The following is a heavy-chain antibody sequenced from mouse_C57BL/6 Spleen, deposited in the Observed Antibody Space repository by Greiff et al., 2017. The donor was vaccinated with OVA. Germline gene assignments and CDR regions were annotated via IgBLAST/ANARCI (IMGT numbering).Heavy chain of an antibody. D-gene: IGHD3-2*02. V-gene: IGHV1-74*01. CDR1: GYTFTSYW. CDR2: IHPSDSDT. Sequence: QVQLKQPGAELVKPGASVKVSCKASGYTFTSYWMHWVKQRPGQGLEWIGRIHPSDSDTNYNQKLKGKATLTVDKSSSTAYMQLSSLTSEDSAVYYCAIEDSSGPWFAYWGEGTLVTVSA. CDR3: AIEDSSGPWFAY. J-gene: IGHJ3*01.